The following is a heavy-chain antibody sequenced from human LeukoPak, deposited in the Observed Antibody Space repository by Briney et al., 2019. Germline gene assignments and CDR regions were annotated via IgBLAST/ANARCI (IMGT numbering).Heavy chain of an antibody. D-gene: IGHD3-16*01. CDR3: AKDHAVTFGGVTVR. V-gene: IGHV3-23*01. CDR2: ISGSGGRT. CDR1: GFTFSSYA. Sequence: GGYLRLYCVASGFTFSSYAMNWVRQAPGKGLEWVSDISGSGGRTYYADAVKGRFTISRDNSKNTLYLQMNSLRAEDTAVYYCAKDHAVTFGGVTVRWGQGTLVTVSS. J-gene: IGHJ4*02.